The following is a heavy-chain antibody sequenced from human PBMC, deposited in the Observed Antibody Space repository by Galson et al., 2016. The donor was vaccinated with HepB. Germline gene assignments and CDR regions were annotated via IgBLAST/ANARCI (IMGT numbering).Heavy chain of an antibody. J-gene: IGHJ5*02. Sequence: SLRLSCAASGFTLRSYAMHWVRQAPGKGLEWVAVTSYDGSNKYYGDSVKGRFTISRDNSNNTLYLQFNSLRAEDTAVYYCARHDVVVKVNMMLGAARFDPWGQGTLVTVSS. D-gene: IGHD2-21*01. CDR3: ARHDVVVKVNMMLGAARFDP. CDR2: TSYDGSNK. CDR1: GFTLRSYA. V-gene: IGHV3-30-3*01.